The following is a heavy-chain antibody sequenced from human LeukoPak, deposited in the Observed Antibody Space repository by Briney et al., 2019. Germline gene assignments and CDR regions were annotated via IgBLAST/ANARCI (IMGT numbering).Heavy chain of an antibody. D-gene: IGHD6-19*01. V-gene: IGHV3-9*01. CDR2: ISWTGGSI. CDR3: ATDSQIAVHGIFDY. Sequence: PGGSLRLSCAASGFTFDGYAMHWVRQAPGKGLEWVSGISWTGGSICYADSVKGRFTVSRDNAKNSLYLQMNSLRAEDTALYYCATDSQIAVHGIFDYRGQGTLVNVSS. CDR1: GFTFDGYA. J-gene: IGHJ4*02.